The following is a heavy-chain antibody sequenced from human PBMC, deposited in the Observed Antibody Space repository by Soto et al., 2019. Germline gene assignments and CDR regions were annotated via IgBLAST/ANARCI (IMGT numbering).Heavy chain of an antibody. CDR2: INAGNGNT. CDR1: GYTFTSYD. CDR3: ARHSVGAPWRFDP. V-gene: IGHV1-3*01. D-gene: IGHD1-26*01. Sequence: ASVKVSCKASGYTFTSYDMHWVRQAPGQRLEWMGWINAGNGNTKYSQKFQGRVTITRDTSASTAYMELNSLRAEDTAVYYCARHSVGAPWRFDPWGQGTLVTVSS. J-gene: IGHJ5*02.